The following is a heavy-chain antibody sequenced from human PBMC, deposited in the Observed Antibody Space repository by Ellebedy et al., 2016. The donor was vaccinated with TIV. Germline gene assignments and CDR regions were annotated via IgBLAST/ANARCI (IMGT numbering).Heavy chain of an antibody. CDR3: VKPRTVDFYYGLDV. J-gene: IGHJ6*02. CDR2: ISADGGST. CDR1: GFTLDDYA. Sequence: LGGSLRLSCAASGFTLDDYAMHWVRQVPGRGLEWVSLISADGGSTNYADSVRGRFTISRDNSKNSLYLQMNSLRTEDSALYFCVKPRTVDFYYGLDVWGQGTTVTVSS. V-gene: IGHV3-43*02.